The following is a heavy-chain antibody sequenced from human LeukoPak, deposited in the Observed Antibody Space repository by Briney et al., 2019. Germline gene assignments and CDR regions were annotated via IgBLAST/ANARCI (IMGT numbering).Heavy chain of an antibody. Sequence: SETLSLTCAVSGGSTTTTNWWSWVRQPPGKGLEWIGEVHLSGATNYNLSLESRVSMSIDKSKNHLSLEVTSVTAADTAIYYCTRESGAFSPFGFWGQGTLVSVSS. V-gene: IGHV4-4*02. CDR1: GGSTTTTNW. J-gene: IGHJ4*02. CDR2: VHLSGAT. D-gene: IGHD1-26*01. CDR3: TRESGAFSPFGF.